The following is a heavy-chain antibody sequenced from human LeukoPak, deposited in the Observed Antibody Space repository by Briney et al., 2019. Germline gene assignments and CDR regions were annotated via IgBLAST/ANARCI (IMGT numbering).Heavy chain of an antibody. CDR2: IWYDGSDK. Sequence: PGGSLRLSCAASGFTFSSYGMHWVRQAPGKGLEWVAVIWYDGSDKYYADSVKGRFTISRDNSKNTLYLQMNSLRAEDTAVYYCATGYGKLDSWGQGTLVTVSS. D-gene: IGHD2-15*01. J-gene: IGHJ5*01. CDR1: GFTFSSYG. CDR3: ATGYGKLDS. V-gene: IGHV3-33*01.